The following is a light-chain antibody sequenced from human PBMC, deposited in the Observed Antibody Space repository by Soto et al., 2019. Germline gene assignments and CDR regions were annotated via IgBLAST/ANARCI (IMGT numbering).Light chain of an antibody. CDR2: QAP. J-gene: IGKJ1*01. CDR1: QSVNNW. V-gene: IGKV1-5*03. Sequence: DFQMTQSPSTLSASVGDRVSITCRASQSVNNWLAWYQRRPGKAPKLLIYQAPNLESGVPSRFSGSGYGTEFTLTISNLQPDDFATYYCQQYYGPWTFGQGTKVENK. CDR3: QQYYGPWT.